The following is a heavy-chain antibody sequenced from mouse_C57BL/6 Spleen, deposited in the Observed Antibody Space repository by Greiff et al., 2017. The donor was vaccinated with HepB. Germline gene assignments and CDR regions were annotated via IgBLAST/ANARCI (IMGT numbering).Heavy chain of an antibody. J-gene: IGHJ2*01. D-gene: IGHD2-5*01. CDR3: ARGRDYSNLYYFDY. CDR2: ISDGGSYT. CDR1: GFTFSSYA. V-gene: IGHV5-4*01. Sequence: EVQLVESGGGLVKPGGSLKLSCAASGFTFSSYAMSWVRQTPEKRLEWVATISDGGSYTYYPDNVKGRFTISRDNAKNNLYLQMSHLKSEDTAMYYCARGRDYSNLYYFDYWGQGTTLTVSS.